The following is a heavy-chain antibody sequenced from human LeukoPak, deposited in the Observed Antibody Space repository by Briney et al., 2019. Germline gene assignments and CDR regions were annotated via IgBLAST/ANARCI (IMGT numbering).Heavy chain of an antibody. J-gene: IGHJ4*02. CDR1: SGSISSYY. CDR2: IYYSGST. D-gene: IGHD2-2*01. Sequence: PSETLSLTCTVSSGSISSYYWSWIRQPPGKGLEWIGYIYYSGSTNYNPSLKSRVTISVDTSKNQFSLKLSSVTAADTAVYYCARDTHNYSSTSCSNYFDYWGQGTLVTVSS. CDR3: ARDTHNYSSTSCSNYFDY. V-gene: IGHV4-59*01.